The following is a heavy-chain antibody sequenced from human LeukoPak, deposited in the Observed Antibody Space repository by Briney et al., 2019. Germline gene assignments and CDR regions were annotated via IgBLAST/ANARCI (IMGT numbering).Heavy chain of an antibody. CDR2: ISYDGSNI. V-gene: IGHV3-30*03. Sequence: PGGSLRLSCAASGFTFSSYGMHWVRQAPGKGLEWVAVISYDGSNIYYADSVKGRFTISRDNSKNTLYLQMNSLRAEDTAVYYCARDIGGCYDYWGQGTLVTVSS. J-gene: IGHJ4*02. D-gene: IGHD2-15*01. CDR3: ARDIGGCYDY. CDR1: GFTFSSYG.